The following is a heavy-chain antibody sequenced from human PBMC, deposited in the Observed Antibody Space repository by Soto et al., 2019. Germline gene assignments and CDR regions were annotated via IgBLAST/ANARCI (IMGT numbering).Heavy chain of an antibody. V-gene: IGHV3-23*01. CDR3: AKDWIGDDCSGGGSLGD. CDR1: GFPFSSYA. CDR2: ISTSAGST. D-gene: IGHD2-15*01. Sequence: EVQLLESGGGLVQPGGSLRLSCAASGFPFSSYAMSWVRQAPGKGLDWVSSISTSAGSTHYADSVKGRFTISRDNSKNTLYLQMNSLRAEDSAIYYCAKDWIGDDCSGGGSLGDWGQGTLVTVSS. J-gene: IGHJ4*02.